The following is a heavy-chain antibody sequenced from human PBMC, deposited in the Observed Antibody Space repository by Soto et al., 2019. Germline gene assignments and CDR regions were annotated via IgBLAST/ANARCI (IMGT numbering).Heavy chain of an antibody. J-gene: IGHJ4*02. Sequence: SETLSLTCAVYGGSFSVYYLSWIRQPPGKGLEWIGEINHSGSTNYNPSLKSRVTISVDTSKNQFSLKLSSVTAADTAVYYCAREDPPAVAGKEGDCWGQGSLVTVSS. D-gene: IGHD6-19*01. V-gene: IGHV4-34*01. CDR1: GGSFSVYY. CDR3: AREDPPAVAGKEGDC. CDR2: INHSGST.